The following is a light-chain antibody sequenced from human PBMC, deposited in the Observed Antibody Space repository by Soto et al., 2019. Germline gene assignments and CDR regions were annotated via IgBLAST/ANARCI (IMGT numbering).Light chain of an antibody. CDR2: DAY. Sequence: EVVLTQSPDTLSLSPGETATLSCRASQSVDRYVAWYQQKLGQAPRLLIYDAYTRATGVAARFTGSGSGTDFTLTISSLEPEDSAVYYCQQRSNWPLTFGPGTKVDIK. J-gene: IGKJ3*01. CDR3: QQRSNWPLT. CDR1: QSVDRY. V-gene: IGKV3-11*01.